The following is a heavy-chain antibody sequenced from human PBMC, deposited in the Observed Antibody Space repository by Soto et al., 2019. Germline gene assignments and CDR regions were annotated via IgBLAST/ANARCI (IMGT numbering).Heavy chain of an antibody. CDR1: CGSLSRSSYY. CDR3: ARDRDYGDYNNWFDP. J-gene: IGHJ5*02. D-gene: IGHD4-17*01. Sequence: SETPFPTCPVSCGSLSRSSYYWGWVRPPPGKGLEWIGYIYYSGSTYYNPSLKSRVTISVDTSKNQFSLKLSSVTAADTAVYYCARDRDYGDYNNWFDPWGQGTLVTVSS. V-gene: IGHV4-31*03. CDR2: IYYSGST.